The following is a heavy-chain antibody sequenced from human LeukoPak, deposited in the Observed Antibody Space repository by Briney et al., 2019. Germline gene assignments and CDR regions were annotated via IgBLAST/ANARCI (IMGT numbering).Heavy chain of an antibody. CDR1: GFTFSNAW. V-gene: IGHV3-15*01. CDR3: TTGGAMVYAHNWFDP. D-gene: IGHD2-8*01. Sequence: GGSLRLSCAASGFTFSNAWMSWVRQAPGKGLEWVGRIKSKTDGGTTDYAAPVKGRFTISRDDSKNTLYLQMNSLKTEDTAVYYCTTGGAMVYAHNWFDPWGQGTQVTVSS. CDR2: IKSKTDGGTT. J-gene: IGHJ5*02.